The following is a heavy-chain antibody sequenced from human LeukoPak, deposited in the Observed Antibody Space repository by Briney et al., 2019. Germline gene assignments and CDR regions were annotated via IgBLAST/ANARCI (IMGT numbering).Heavy chain of an antibody. Sequence: SETLSLTCAVYGGSFSGYYWSWIRQPPGKGLEWIGEINHSGSTNYNPSLKSRVTISVDTSKNQFSLKLSSVTAADTAVYYCARGRRTVSYYYYYMDVWGKGTTVTVSS. V-gene: IGHV4-34*01. D-gene: IGHD4-17*01. CDR1: GGSFSGYY. CDR2: INHSGST. CDR3: ARGRRTVSYYYYYMDV. J-gene: IGHJ6*03.